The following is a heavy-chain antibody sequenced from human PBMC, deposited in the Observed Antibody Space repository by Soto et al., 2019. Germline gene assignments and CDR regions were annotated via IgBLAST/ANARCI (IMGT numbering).Heavy chain of an antibody. J-gene: IGHJ4*02. CDR1: GFTFSSYA. D-gene: IGHD5-18*01. V-gene: IGHV3-23*01. Sequence: GGSLRLSCAASGFTFSSYAMSWVRQAPGKGLEWVSAISGSGGNTYYADSVKGRFTISRDNAKNSLYLQMNSLRAEDTAVYYCARDQPGYSYGYGLGYWGQGTLVTVSS. CDR2: ISGSGGNT. CDR3: ARDQPGYSYGYGLGY.